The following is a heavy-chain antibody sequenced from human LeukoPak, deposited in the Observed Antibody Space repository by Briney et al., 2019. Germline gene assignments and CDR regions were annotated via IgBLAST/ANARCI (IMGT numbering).Heavy chain of an antibody. V-gene: IGHV3-23*01. D-gene: IGHD2-2*01. CDR2: VSGSGDST. CDR1: GFTFSSYA. J-gene: IGHJ4*02. CDR3: AKGGAGYCSSTSCLYYFDY. Sequence: PGGSLRLSCAASGFTFSSYAMNWVRQTPGKGLEWVSTVSGSGDSTYHADSVKGRFAISRDNSRNTLRLQMNSLRAEDTAVYYCAKGGAGYCSSTSCLYYFDYWGQGTLVTVST.